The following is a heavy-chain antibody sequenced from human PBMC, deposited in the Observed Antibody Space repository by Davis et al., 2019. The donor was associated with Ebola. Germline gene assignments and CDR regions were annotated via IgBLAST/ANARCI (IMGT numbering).Heavy chain of an antibody. Sequence: ETLSLTCTVSGGSISSSSYYWGCIRQPPGKGLEWIGSIYYSGSTYYNPSLKSRVTISVDTSKNQFSLNLSSVTAADTAVYYCAIRGYYYYGMDVWGQGTTVTVSS. CDR3: AIRGYYYYGMDV. V-gene: IGHV4-39*01. CDR1: GGSISSSSYY. CDR2: IYYSGST. D-gene: IGHD3-10*01. J-gene: IGHJ6*02.